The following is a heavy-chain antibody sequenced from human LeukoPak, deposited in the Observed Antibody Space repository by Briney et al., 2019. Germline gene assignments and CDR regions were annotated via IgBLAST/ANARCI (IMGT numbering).Heavy chain of an antibody. CDR1: GYTFTGYY. D-gene: IGHD1-26*01. CDR2: INPNSGGT. J-gene: IGHJ6*03. V-gene: IGHV1-2*06. Sequence: ASVKVSCKAPGYTFTGYYMHWVRQAPGQGLEWMGRINPNSGGTNYAQKFQGRVTMTRDTSISTAYMELSRLRSDDTAVYYCALSGSYYGYYYMDVWGKGTTVTVSS. CDR3: ALSGSYYGYYYMDV.